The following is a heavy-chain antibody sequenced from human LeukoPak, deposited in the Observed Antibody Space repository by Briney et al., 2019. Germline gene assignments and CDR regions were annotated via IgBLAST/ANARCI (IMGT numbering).Heavy chain of an antibody. Sequence: GASVSVSFKSSVFTFTTYDISWGRQAPGQGLEWMGWISAYKGNTNYAQKLQDRVTITTDTATSTAYMELRSLRSDDTAVYYCAREERGYSGDYWGQGTLVTVSS. D-gene: IGHD5-18*01. CDR3: AREERGYSGDY. V-gene: IGHV1-18*01. J-gene: IGHJ4*02. CDR1: VFTFTTYD. CDR2: ISAYKGNT.